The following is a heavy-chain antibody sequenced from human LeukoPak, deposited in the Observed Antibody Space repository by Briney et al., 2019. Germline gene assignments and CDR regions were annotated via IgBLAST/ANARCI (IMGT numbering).Heavy chain of an antibody. D-gene: IGHD6-6*01. CDR2: INPNSGGT. CDR3: ARDYRPKTAYSSSSIWY. V-gene: IGHV1-2*02. J-gene: IGHJ4*02. Sequence: ASVKVSCEASGYTFTGYYMHWVRQAPGQGLEWMGWINPNSGGTNYAQKFQGRVTMTRDTSISTAYMELSRLRSDDTAVYYCARDYRPKTAYSSSSIWYWGQGTLVTVSS. CDR1: GYTFTGYY.